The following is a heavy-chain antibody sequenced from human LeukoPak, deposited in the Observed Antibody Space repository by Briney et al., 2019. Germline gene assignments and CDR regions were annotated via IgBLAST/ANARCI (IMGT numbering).Heavy chain of an antibody. J-gene: IGHJ4*02. CDR2: ISGSGGST. D-gene: IGHD3-16*01. CDR1: GFTVSSNY. V-gene: IGHV3-23*01. Sequence: GGSLRLSCAASGFTVSSNYMSWVRQAPGKGLEWVSAISGSGGSTYYADSVKGRFTISRDNSKNTLYLQMNSLRAEDTAVYYCAKVKLWVYFDYWGQGTLVTVSS. CDR3: AKVKLWVYFDY.